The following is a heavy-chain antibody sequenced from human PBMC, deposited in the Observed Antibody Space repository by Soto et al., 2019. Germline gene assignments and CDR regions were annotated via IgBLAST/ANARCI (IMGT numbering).Heavy chain of an antibody. CDR3: PSCLLLADYYGMDV. Sequence: QVQLVQSGAEVKKPGSSVKVSCKASGGTFSSYAISWVRQAPGQGLEWMGGIIPIFGTANYAQKFQGRVTITADQSTSPAYMALSRPRSEDTAVYYCPSCLLLADYYGMDVGGQGTTVTVSS. V-gene: IGHV1-69*12. CDR1: GGTFSSYA. D-gene: IGHD3-3*02. CDR2: IIPIFGTA. J-gene: IGHJ6*02.